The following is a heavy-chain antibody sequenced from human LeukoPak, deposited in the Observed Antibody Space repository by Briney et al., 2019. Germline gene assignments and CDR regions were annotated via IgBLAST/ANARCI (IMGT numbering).Heavy chain of an antibody. V-gene: IGHV1-69*05. Sequence: SVKVSCKASGGTFSSYAISWVRQAPGQGLEWMGRIIPIFGTANYAQKFQGRVTITTDESTSTAYMELSSLRSEDTAVDYGAREDCGGDCYSAEFDYWGQGTLVTVSS. CDR2: IIPIFGTA. D-gene: IGHD2-21*02. CDR1: GGTFSSYA. J-gene: IGHJ4*02. CDR3: AREDCGGDCYSAEFDY.